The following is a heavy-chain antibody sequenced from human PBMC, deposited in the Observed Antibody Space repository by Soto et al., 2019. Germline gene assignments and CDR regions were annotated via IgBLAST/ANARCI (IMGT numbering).Heavy chain of an antibody. Sequence: GESLKISCKTSGYTVPDYCLGLVRQMPDNGLEWMGIIYPEYSDVKYTPSFQGQVTISADKSIRTAYLQWNSLKASDTALYFCARHDGRGYYNRFYYGLDVWGQGTTVTVSS. J-gene: IGHJ6*02. CDR3: ARHDGRGYYNRFYYGLDV. V-gene: IGHV5-51*01. CDR2: IYPEYSDV. CDR1: GYTVPDYC. D-gene: IGHD3-9*01.